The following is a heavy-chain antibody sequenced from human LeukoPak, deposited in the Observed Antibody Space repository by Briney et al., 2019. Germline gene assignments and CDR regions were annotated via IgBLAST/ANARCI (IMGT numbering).Heavy chain of an antibody. D-gene: IGHD6-19*01. CDR2: ISSSGGST. CDR3: SLQGGSSDWSFFHY. Sequence: GGSLRLSCAASGFTFSSYAMSWVRQAPGKGLEWVSSISSSGGSTFFADSAKGRFTISRDNSKNTLFLQMNNLRAEDTAIYYCSLQGGSSDWSFFHYWGQGTLVTVPS. V-gene: IGHV3-23*01. J-gene: IGHJ4*02. CDR1: GFTFSSYA.